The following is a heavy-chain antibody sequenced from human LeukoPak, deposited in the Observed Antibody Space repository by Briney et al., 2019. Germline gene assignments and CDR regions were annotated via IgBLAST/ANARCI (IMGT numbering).Heavy chain of an antibody. Sequence: PSETLSLTCAVSGYSISSGYYWGWIRQPPGKGLEWIGSVYHSGSTYYNPSLKSRVTIPVDTSKNQFSLKLSSVTAADTAVYYCARRRNWNYGGYFDYWGQGTLVTVSS. D-gene: IGHD1-7*01. CDR1: GYSISSGYY. V-gene: IGHV4-38-2*01. CDR3: ARRRNWNYGGYFDY. CDR2: VYHSGST. J-gene: IGHJ4*02.